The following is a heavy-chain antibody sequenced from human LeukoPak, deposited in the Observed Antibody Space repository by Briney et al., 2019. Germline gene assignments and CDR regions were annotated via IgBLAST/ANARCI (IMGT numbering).Heavy chain of an antibody. Sequence: GGSLRLSCAASGFTFSSYGMSWVRQAPGKGLEWVSAISGSGGGTYYADSVKGRFTISRDNSKNTLYLQMNSLRAEDTAVYYCATDYLTMIRGVLDYWGQGTLVTVSS. CDR2: ISGSGGGT. D-gene: IGHD3-10*01. CDR3: ATDYLTMIRGVLDY. CDR1: GFTFSSYG. J-gene: IGHJ4*02. V-gene: IGHV3-23*01.